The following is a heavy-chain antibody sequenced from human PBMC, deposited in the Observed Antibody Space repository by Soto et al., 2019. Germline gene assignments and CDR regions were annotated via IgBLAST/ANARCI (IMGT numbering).Heavy chain of an antibody. CDR1: GDSVSSNSAA. CDR3: AREGSSGWYGAYYGMDV. CDR2: TYYRSKWYN. J-gene: IGHJ6*02. Sequence: SQPLSLTCAISGDSVSSNSAAWNWIRQSPSRGLEWLGRTYYRSKWYNYYAVSVKSRITINPDTSKNQFSLQLNSVTPEDTAVYYCAREGSSGWYGAYYGMDVWGQGTTVTVSS. V-gene: IGHV6-1*01. D-gene: IGHD6-19*01.